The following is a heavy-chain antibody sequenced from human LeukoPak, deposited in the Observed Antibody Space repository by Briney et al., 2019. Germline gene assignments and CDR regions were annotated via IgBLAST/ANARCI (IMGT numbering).Heavy chain of an antibody. CDR3: ARGGSSTWRIGYYFDF. J-gene: IGHJ4*02. Sequence: SDTLSLTCTVSGGSMSSYYWNWLRQAPGKALEGIGFIYSSGRTTYTPSRKGPVTMAVDTSKNQFSLKRRSVTDADTAVYHCARGGSSTWRIGYYFDFWGQGTLVTVSS. D-gene: IGHD6-13*01. CDR1: GGSMSSYY. V-gene: IGHV4-59*13. CDR2: IYSSGRT.